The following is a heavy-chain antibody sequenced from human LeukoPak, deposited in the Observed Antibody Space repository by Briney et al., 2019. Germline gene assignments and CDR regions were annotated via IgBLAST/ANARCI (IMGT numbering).Heavy chain of an antibody. V-gene: IGHV1-18*01. J-gene: IGHJ4*02. CDR2: ISAYNGNT. CDR1: GGTFSIYA. Sequence: ASVKVSFKASGGTFSIYAISWVRQAPGQGLEWMGWISAYNGNTNYAQKLQGRVTMTTDTSTSTAYMELRSLRSDDTAVYYCARVGTMIVSWGQGTLVTVSS. D-gene: IGHD3-22*01. CDR3: ARVGTMIVS.